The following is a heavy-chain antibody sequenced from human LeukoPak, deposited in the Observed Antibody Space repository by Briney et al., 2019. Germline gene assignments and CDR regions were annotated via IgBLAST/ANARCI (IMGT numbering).Heavy chain of an antibody. D-gene: IGHD6-13*01. J-gene: IGHJ5*02. Sequence: SETLSLTCNVSGAAITNSDYYWSWLRQPAGKGLEWIGRIFPSGSTVYNPSLKSRVTISLFTSQNQISLKLTSVTAADTAVYFCAATAAGPHWFDPWGQGTLVTVSS. CDR1: GAAITNSDYY. CDR3: AATAAGPHWFDP. CDR2: IFPSGST. V-gene: IGHV4-61*02.